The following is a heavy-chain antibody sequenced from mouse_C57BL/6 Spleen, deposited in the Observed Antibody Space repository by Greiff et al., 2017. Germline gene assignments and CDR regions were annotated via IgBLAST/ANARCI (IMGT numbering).Heavy chain of an antibody. CDR1: GYTFTDYE. J-gene: IGHJ3*01. CDR3: TRRGLAGWFAY. V-gene: IGHV1-15*01. CDR2: IDPETGGT. D-gene: IGHD1-1*01. Sequence: QVQLQQSGAELVRPGASVTLSCKASGYTFTDYEMHWVKQTPVHGLEWIGAIDPETGGTAYNQKFKGKAILTADKSSSTAYMELRSLTSEDSAVYYWTRRGLAGWFAYWGQGTLVTVSA.